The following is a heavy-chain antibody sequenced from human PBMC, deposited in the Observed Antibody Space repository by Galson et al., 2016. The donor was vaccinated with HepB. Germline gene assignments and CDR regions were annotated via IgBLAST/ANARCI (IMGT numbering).Heavy chain of an antibody. CDR3: ARNHGGYLDF. Sequence: TLSLTCGVSGGSITSGGYSWSWIRQPPGKGLEWIGYIYHSGGAYYNPSLKSRVTLSVDKSENQFSLSVTSVTAADTAVYYCARNHGGYLDFWGQGTLVTVSS. V-gene: IGHV4-30-2*01. J-gene: IGHJ4*02. CDR2: IYHSGGA. D-gene: IGHD3-22*01. CDR1: GGSITSGGYS.